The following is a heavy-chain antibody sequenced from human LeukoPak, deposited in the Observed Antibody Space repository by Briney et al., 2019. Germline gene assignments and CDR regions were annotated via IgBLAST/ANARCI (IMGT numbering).Heavy chain of an antibody. Sequence: GSPRLSCAASGFTFSNYWMHWGRQAPGKGLVLVSRINSDGINTSYADSVKGRFTISRNNAKNTLNLQMNSLRAEDTAVYYCARGGSRQPFDYWGQGTLVTVSS. J-gene: IGHJ4*02. V-gene: IGHV3-74*01. CDR2: INSDGINT. CDR1: GFTFSNYW. CDR3: ARGGSRQPFDY. D-gene: IGHD1-26*01.